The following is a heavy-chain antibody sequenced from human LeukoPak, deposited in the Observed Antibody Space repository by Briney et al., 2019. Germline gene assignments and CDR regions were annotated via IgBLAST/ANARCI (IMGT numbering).Heavy chain of an antibody. CDR3: ARIGAHYYDSSGSPTFDY. V-gene: IGHV1-46*01. CDR1: GCTFTSYY. J-gene: IGHJ4*02. Sequence: ASVKVSCKASGCTFTSYYMHWVRQAPGQGLEWMGIINPSGGSTSYAQKFQGRVTMTRDTSTSTVYMELSSLRSEDTAVYYCARIGAHYYDSSGSPTFDYWGQGTLVTVSS. CDR2: INPSGGST. D-gene: IGHD3-22*01.